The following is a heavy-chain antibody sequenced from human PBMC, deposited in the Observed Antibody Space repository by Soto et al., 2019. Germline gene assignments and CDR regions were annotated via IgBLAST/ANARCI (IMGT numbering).Heavy chain of an antibody. CDR2: IFYNGNS. D-gene: IGHD2-21*01. J-gene: IGHJ4*02. V-gene: IGHV4-59*02. Sequence: QMRLQESGPGLVRPSETLSLTCNVSGTSVTRNYWTWIRQPPGKGLEWIGYIFYNGNSNTNPALTSRVSMSVDTSKNQFSLEVKSVTAADTAVYYCARNRGGNSGLFDYCGLGILVSVSS. CDR3: ARNRGGNSGLFDY. CDR1: GTSVTRNY.